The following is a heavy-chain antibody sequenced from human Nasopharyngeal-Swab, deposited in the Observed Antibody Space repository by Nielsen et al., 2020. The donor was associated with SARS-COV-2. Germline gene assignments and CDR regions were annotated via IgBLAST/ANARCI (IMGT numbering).Heavy chain of an antibody. Sequence: GSLRLSCGGSGFTFSDYWMNWVRQAPGKGLEWVANIKYDGSEKKYVESVKGRFTIARDNAKKSLYLQMNALRVEDTAIYYCARDGVDYWGQGTLVTVSS. CDR2: IKYDGSEK. CDR1: GFTFSDYW. J-gene: IGHJ4*02. V-gene: IGHV3-7*01. D-gene: IGHD3-3*01. CDR3: ARDGVDY.